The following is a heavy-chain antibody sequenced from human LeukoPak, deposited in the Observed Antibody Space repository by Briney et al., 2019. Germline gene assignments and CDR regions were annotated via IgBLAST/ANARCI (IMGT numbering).Heavy chain of an antibody. J-gene: IGHJ4*02. CDR1: GGSISSGSYD. V-gene: IGHV4-61*02. CDR2: IYTSGST. CDR3: ASSSSQFDY. D-gene: IGHD6-13*01. Sequence: SQTLSLTCTVSGGSISSGSYDWSWIRQPAGKGLEWIGRIYTSGSTNYNPSLKSRVTISVDTSKNQFSLKLSSVTAADTAVYYCASSSSQFDYWGQGTLVTVSS.